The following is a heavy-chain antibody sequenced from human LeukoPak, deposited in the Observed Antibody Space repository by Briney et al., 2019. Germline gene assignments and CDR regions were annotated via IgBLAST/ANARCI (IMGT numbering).Heavy chain of an antibody. CDR1: GFTFSSYA. CDR3: ARKNTGAFDY. CDR2: ISGSGGST. Sequence: GGSLRLSCAASGFTFSSYAMSWVRQAPGKGLEWVSAISGSGGSTYYADSVKGRFTISGDNSRNTLYLQMNSLRAEDTAVYYCARKNTGAFDYWGQGTLVTVSS. V-gene: IGHV3-23*01. J-gene: IGHJ4*02. D-gene: IGHD1/OR15-1a*01.